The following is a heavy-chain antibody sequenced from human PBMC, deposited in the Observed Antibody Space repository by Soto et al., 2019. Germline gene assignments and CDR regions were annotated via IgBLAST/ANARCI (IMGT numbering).Heavy chain of an antibody. V-gene: IGHV3-23*01. D-gene: IGHD6-6*01. CDR3: AKPWVPSIKDRPPRFDY. CDR2: ISDSGDIT. CDR1: EFTFSTYA. Sequence: VGSLRLSCAASEFTFSTYAMTWVRQAPGRGLQWVATISDSGDITYYADSVKGRFTISRDNSRNTLYLQMNNLRAEDTALYYCAKPWVPSIKDRPPRFDYWGRGTLVTVSS. J-gene: IGHJ4*02.